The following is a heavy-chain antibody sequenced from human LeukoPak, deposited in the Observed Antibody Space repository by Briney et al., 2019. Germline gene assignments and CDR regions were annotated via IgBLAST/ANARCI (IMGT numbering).Heavy chain of an antibody. Sequence: GGSLRLSCAASGFIFSNYNMNWVRQAPGKGLEWVSSISSSSVNIYYADSVKGRFTISRDNAKNSLYLQMNSLRAEDTAVYYCARDDYGDYLDWFDPWGQGTLVTVSS. CDR3: ARDDYGDYLDWFDP. D-gene: IGHD4-17*01. CDR1: GFIFSNYN. J-gene: IGHJ5*02. CDR2: ISSSSVNI. V-gene: IGHV3-21*01.